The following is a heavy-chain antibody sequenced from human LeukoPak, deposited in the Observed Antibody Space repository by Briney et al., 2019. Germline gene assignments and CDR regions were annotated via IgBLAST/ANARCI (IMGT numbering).Heavy chain of an antibody. Sequence: QPSETLSLTCTVSGGSISSYYGSWIRQPPGKGLEWIGYIYYSGSTNYNPSLKSRVTISVDTSKNQFSLKLSSVTAADTAVYYCASTPYYDFWSGYPGYMDVWGKGTAVTVSS. J-gene: IGHJ6*03. CDR2: IYYSGST. V-gene: IGHV4-59*01. D-gene: IGHD3-3*01. CDR1: GGSISSYY. CDR3: ASTPYYDFWSGYPGYMDV.